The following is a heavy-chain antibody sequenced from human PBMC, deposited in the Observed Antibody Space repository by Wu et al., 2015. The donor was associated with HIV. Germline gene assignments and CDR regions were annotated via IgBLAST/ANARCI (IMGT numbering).Heavy chain of an antibody. CDR2: INTNSGGT. J-gene: IGHJ4*02. D-gene: IGHD6-19*01. V-gene: IGHV1-2*02. Sequence: QVQLVQSGAEVKKPGASVKVSCKASGYTFSAYYMHWVRQAPGQGLEWMGWINTNSGGTTYAQKFQGRVTMTRDTSISTAYLELSSLRSDDTAVYYCARDRRIAVAGHGGGSGPRGAQGTLVTVSS. CDR3: ARDRRIAVAGHGGGSGPR. CDR1: GYTFSAYY.